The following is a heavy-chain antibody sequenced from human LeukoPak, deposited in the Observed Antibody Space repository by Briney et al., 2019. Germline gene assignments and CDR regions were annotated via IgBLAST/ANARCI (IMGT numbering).Heavy chain of an antibody. CDR3: ARGPRITIFGVVINGPGMAV. D-gene: IGHD3-3*01. J-gene: IGHJ6*02. Sequence: SETLSLTCTVSGGSISSYYWSWIRQPPGKGLEWIGYIYYSGSTNYNPSLKSRVTISVDTSKNQFSLKLSSVTAADTAVYYCARGPRITIFGVVINGPGMAVWGQGTTVTVSS. CDR2: IYYSGST. V-gene: IGHV4-59*01. CDR1: GGSISSYY.